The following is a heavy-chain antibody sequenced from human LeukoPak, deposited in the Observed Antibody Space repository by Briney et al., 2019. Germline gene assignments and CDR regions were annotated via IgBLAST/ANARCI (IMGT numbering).Heavy chain of an antibody. Sequence: ASLKVSCKASGYTFTSYTIHWVRQAPGQGLEWMGWISAYNGNTNYAQKLQGRVTMTKDTSTDTAYMELSSLRSEDTAVYYCTTDYYYDSSGSYYTIDYWGQGTLVTVSS. CDR3: TTDYYYDSSGSYYTIDY. CDR1: GYTFTSYT. J-gene: IGHJ4*02. CDR2: ISAYNGNT. V-gene: IGHV1-18*01. D-gene: IGHD3-22*01.